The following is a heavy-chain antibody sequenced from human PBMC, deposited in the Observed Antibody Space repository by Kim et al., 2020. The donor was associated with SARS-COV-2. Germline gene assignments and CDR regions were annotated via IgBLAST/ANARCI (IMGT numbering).Heavy chain of an antibody. J-gene: IGHJ4*02. V-gene: IGHV3-11*05. D-gene: IGHD3-16*01. Sequence: GGSLRLSCAASGFTFSDYYMSWIRQAPGKGLEWVSYISSSSSYTNYADSVKGRFTISRDNAKKSLYLQMIRLSAEDTAVYYFARDRGSGGWFDYWGQGTL. CDR3: ARDRGSGGWFDY. CDR1: GFTFSDYY. CDR2: ISSSSSYT.